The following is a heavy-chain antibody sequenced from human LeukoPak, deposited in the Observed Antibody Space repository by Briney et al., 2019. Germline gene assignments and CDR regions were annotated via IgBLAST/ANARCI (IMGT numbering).Heavy chain of an antibody. CDR1: CPSFSDYS. V-gene: IGHV4-34*01. J-gene: IGHJ5*02. Sequence: SGTLSLTCAVCCPSFSDYSWNWLRRPPGKGLEWIGEINYIGSTNYNLSLKSRVAMSVDASKNQFSLKLKSVTAADSAISFCARGRHFYDINGYRDFDPWGQGTLVTVSS. CDR3: ARGRHFYDINGYRDFDP. D-gene: IGHD3-22*01. CDR2: INYIGST.